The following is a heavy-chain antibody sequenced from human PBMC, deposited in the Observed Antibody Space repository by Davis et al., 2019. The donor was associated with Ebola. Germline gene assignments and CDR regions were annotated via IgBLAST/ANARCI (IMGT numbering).Heavy chain of an antibody. Sequence: PGGSLRLSCAASGFAFSNYAMSWVRQAPGKGLEWVSSLSDTSSTSYYADSVKGRFTISRDNSKNTLYLQMNSLRVEDTAVYYCAKVAYCGGDCSFDYWGQGTLVTVSS. CDR2: LSDTSSTS. CDR3: AKVAYCGGDCSFDY. V-gene: IGHV3-23*01. D-gene: IGHD2-21*02. J-gene: IGHJ4*02. CDR1: GFAFSNYA.